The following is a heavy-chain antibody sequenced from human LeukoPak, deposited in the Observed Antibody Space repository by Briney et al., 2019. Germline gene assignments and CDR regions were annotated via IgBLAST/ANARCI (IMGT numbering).Heavy chain of an antibody. J-gene: IGHJ4*02. D-gene: IGHD4/OR15-4a*01. CDR1: GDSISSYY. CDR3: AATIKRDYGDTNLGY. CDR2: MHNGVHT. V-gene: IGHV4-59*01. Sequence: PSETLSLTCTVPGDSISSYYWSWIRQPPGKGPEWIGYMHNGVHTNYNPSLKSRVTISGDTSKNQLSLKLTSVTAADTAVYYCAATIKRDYGDTNLGYWGQRTLVTVSS.